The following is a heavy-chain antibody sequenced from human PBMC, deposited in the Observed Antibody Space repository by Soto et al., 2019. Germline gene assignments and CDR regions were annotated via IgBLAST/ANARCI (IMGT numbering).Heavy chain of an antibody. J-gene: IGHJ4*02. V-gene: IGHV3-48*02. Sequence: EVQLVESGGGLVQPGGSLRLSCAASGFTFSSHSMNWVRQAPGKGLEWVSYISSSSSTIYYADSVKGRFTISRDNAKNSLSLQMNSLRDGDTAVYYCAGPSFDYWGQGTLVTVSS. CDR3: AGPSFDY. CDR1: GFTFSSHS. CDR2: ISSSSSTI.